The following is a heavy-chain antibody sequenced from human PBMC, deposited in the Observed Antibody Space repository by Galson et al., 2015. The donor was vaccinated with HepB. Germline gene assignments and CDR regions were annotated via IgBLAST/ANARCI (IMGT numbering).Heavy chain of an antibody. CDR3: ARGLAAAGTWWFDP. J-gene: IGHJ5*02. CDR2: IGTAGDT. D-gene: IGHD6-13*01. V-gene: IGHV3-13*01. CDR1: GFTFSSYD. Sequence: LRLSCAASGFTFSSYDMHWVRQATGKGLEWVSAIGTAGDTYYPGSVKGRFTISRENAKDSLYLQMNSLRAGDTAVYYCARGLAAAGTWWFDPWGQGTLVTVSS.